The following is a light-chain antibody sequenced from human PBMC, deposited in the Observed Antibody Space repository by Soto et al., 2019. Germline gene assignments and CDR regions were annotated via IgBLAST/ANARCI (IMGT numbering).Light chain of an antibody. CDR1: QSVSNNY. V-gene: IGKV3-20*01. J-gene: IGKJ1*01. CDR2: GAS. Sequence: EIVLTQSPGTLSLSPGERATLSCRASQSVSNNYLAWYQQKPGQAPRLLIYGASNRATGIPDRFSGSWSGTDFTLTTRRLEPEDFAVYYCQQYGSSGTFGQGTKVEIK. CDR3: QQYGSSGT.